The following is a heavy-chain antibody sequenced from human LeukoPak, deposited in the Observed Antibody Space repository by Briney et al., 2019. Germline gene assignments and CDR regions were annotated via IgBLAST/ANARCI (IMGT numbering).Heavy chain of an antibody. D-gene: IGHD1-14*01. V-gene: IGHV4-39*07. J-gene: IGHJ4*02. CDR3: ARAPEYGLYYFDY. CDR1: SGSISTSNYY. CDR2: IYYSGST. Sequence: PSETLSLTCTVSSGSISTSNYYWGWIRQPPGKGLEWIGNIYYSGSTYYNPSLKSRVSISVDTSKNQFSLKLTSVTAADTAVYYCARAPEYGLYYFDYRGQGTLVTVSS.